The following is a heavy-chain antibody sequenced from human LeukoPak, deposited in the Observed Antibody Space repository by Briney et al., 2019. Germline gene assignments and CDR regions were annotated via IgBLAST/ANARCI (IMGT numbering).Heavy chain of an antibody. J-gene: IGHJ6*03. V-gene: IGHV4-39*01. Sequence: SETLSLTCSVSGDSVNSNTYYWGWIRQSPGRVLEWIGNVYYSGTTYYNPSLESRVTISADTSRNQFSLRLNSVTVADTAIYYCARQGSFYYFYYMEVWGKGTTVTVSS. CDR3: ARQGSFYYFYYMEV. CDR1: GDSVNSNTYY. CDR2: VYYSGTT. D-gene: IGHD3-10*01.